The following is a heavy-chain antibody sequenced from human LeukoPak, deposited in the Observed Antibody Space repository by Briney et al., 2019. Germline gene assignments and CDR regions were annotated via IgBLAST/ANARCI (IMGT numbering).Heavy chain of an antibody. CDR1: GFTFGSYE. V-gene: IGHV3-48*03. D-gene: IGHD1-26*01. Sequence: GGSLRLSCAASGFTFGSYEMNWVRQAPGKGLEWVSYISSSGSTIYYADSVKGRFTISRDNAKNSLYLQMNSLRAEDTAVYYCARDWDGHSGSYYDFDYWGQGTLVTVSS. J-gene: IGHJ4*02. CDR3: ARDWDGHSGSYYDFDY. CDR2: ISSSGSTI.